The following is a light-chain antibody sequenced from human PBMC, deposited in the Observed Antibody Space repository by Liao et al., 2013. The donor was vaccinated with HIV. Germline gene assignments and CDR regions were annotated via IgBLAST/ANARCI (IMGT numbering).Light chain of an antibody. Sequence: SYELTQPPSVSVSPGQTASIACSGDKLGDEYASWYQQKPGQSPVLVIYQDSKRPSGIPERFSGSTSGTIVTLTISGVQAEDEADYYCLSADSSGTYVVFGGGTKLAV. CDR2: QDS. CDR1: KLGDEY. J-gene: IGLJ2*01. CDR3: LSADSSGTYVV. V-gene: IGLV3-16*01.